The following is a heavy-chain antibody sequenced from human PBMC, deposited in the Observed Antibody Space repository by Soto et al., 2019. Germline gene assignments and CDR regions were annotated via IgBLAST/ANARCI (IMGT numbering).Heavy chain of an antibody. CDR3: ARWFQPIPGYLDY. V-gene: IGHV4-59*08. CDR2: ILYSGST. D-gene: IGHD3-10*01. CDR1: GASISNYY. J-gene: IGHJ4*02. Sequence: QVQLQESGPGLVKPSETLSLTCSVSGASISNYYWSWIRQPPGKGLEWIGFILYSGSTKYSPSLKSRVTISVDTSKNQFSLKLSSVTAADTAVYYCARWFQPIPGYLDYWGLGTLVTVSS.